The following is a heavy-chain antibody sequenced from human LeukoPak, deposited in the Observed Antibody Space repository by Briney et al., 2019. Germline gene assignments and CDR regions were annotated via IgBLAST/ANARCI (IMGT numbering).Heavy chain of an antibody. CDR2: IIPILGIA. Sequence: GASVKVSCKASGYTFTSYDINWVRQATGQGLEWMGRIIPILGIANYAQKFQGRVTITADKSTSTAYMELSSLRSEDTAVYYCAREPSMVRGVDIDYWGQGTLVTVSS. CDR3: AREPSMVRGVDIDY. D-gene: IGHD3-10*01. V-gene: IGHV1-69*04. CDR1: GYTFTSYD. J-gene: IGHJ4*02.